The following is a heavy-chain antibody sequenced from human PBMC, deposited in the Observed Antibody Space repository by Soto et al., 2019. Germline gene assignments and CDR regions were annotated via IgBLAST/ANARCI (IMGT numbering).Heavy chain of an antibody. V-gene: IGHV1-2*04. CDR1: GYTSSDNY. Sequence: ASVKVSCKASGYTSSDNYIHWVRQAPGQGLEWMGWINTSSGDTNYGQKFQGWVTMTRDMSIRTVYMELSRLKSDDTAVYYCARTTKIRGVWDAFDIWG. J-gene: IGHJ3*02. D-gene: IGHD3-10*01. CDR3: ARTTKIRGVWDAFDI. CDR2: INTSSGDT.